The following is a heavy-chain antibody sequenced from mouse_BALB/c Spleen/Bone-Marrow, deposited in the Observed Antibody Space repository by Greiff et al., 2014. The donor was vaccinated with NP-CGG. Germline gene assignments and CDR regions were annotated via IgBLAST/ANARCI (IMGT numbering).Heavy chain of an antibody. Sequence: VQLKESGPGLVKPSQSLSLTCTVTGYSITGDYAWNWIRQFPGNKLEWMGYISYSGSTSYNPSLKSRISITRDTSKNQFFLQLNSVTNEDTATYYCARYDYDGVDYWGQGTTLTVSS. CDR1: GYSITGDYA. CDR2: ISYSGST. J-gene: IGHJ2*01. D-gene: IGHD2-4*01. CDR3: ARYDYDGVDY. V-gene: IGHV3-2*02.